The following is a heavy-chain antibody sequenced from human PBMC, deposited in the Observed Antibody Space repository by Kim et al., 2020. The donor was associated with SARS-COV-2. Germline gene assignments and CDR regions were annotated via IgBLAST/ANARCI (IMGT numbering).Heavy chain of an antibody. V-gene: IGHV3-30*04. CDR3: ARDYLGAAAGQYYYYYYGMDV. CDR1: GFTFSSYA. D-gene: IGHD6-13*01. J-gene: IGHJ6*02. CDR2: ISYDGSNK. Sequence: GGSLRLSCAASGFTFSSYAMHWVRQAPGKGLEWVAVISYDGSNKYYADSVKGRFTISRDNSKNTLYLQMNSLRAEDTAVYYCARDYLGAAAGQYYYYYYGMDVWGQGTTVTVSS.